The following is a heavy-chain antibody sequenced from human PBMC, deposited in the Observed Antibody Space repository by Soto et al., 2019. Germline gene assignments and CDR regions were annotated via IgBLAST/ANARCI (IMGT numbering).Heavy chain of an antibody. CDR2: ISYDGSNK. CDR3: ARGGPYCSGGSCYHAFDY. J-gene: IGHJ4*02. V-gene: IGHV3-30-3*01. Sequence: QVQLVESGGGVVQPGRSLRLSCAASGFTFSSYAMHWVRQAPGKGLEWVAVISYDGSNKYYADSVKGRFTISRDNSKNTLYLQMNSLRAEDTAVYYCARGGPYCSGGSCYHAFDYWGQGTLVTVSS. D-gene: IGHD2-15*01. CDR1: GFTFSSYA.